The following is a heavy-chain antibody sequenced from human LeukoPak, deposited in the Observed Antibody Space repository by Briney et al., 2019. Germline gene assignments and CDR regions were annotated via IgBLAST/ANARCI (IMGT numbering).Heavy chain of an antibody. CDR2: IYTSGST. D-gene: IGHD3-22*01. CDR1: GGSISSYY. CDR3: ARGGSIKEYYYDSSGYSY. V-gene: IGHV4-4*07. Sequence: SETLSLTCTVSGGSISSYYWSWIRQPAGKGLEWIGRIYTSGSTNYNPSLKSRVTMSVDTSKNQFSLKLNSVTAADTAVYYCARGGSIKEYYYDSSGYSYWGQGTLVTVSS. J-gene: IGHJ4*02.